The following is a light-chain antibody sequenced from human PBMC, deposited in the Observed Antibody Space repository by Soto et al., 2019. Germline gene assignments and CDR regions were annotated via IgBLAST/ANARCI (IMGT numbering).Light chain of an antibody. J-gene: IGKJ1*01. CDR3: QQYNTSPRT. CDR1: QSVGSNL. V-gene: IGKV3-20*01. CDR2: GAS. Sequence: DIVLRQYPGTLSLSPGERSTRSCMASQSVGSNLLAWYQQKRGQAPRLLIYGASNRATGIPDRFSGSGSGTDFTLTISRLEPEDFAVYYCQQYNTSPRTFGQGTNVDI.